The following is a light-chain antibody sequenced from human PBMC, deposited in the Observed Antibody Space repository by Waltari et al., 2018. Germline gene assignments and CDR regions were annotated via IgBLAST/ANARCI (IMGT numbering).Light chain of an antibody. J-gene: IGLJ2*01. CDR3: SSYTRSSTWV. Sequence: QSALTPPASVSGSPGQSLTLSCTGTISDVGPYQYFSWYQHHPGKAPKLMIYEGTNRPSGISNRFSGSKSGNTASLTISGLQAEDEADYYCSSYTRSSTWVFGGGTKLTVL. V-gene: IGLV2-14*01. CDR2: EGT. CDR1: ISDVGPYQY.